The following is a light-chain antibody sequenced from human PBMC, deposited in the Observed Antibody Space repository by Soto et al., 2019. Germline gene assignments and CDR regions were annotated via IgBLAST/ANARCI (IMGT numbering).Light chain of an antibody. J-gene: IGLJ1*01. CDR3: AAWDDSLSGLYV. CDR2: RNN. CDR1: SSNIGSNY. Sequence: QLVLTQPPSASGTPGQRVTISCSGSSSNIGSNYVYWYQQLPGTAPKLLIYRNNQRPSVVPDRFSGSKSGTSASLAISGLRSEDEADYYCAAWDDSLSGLYVFGTGTKLTVL. V-gene: IGLV1-47*01.